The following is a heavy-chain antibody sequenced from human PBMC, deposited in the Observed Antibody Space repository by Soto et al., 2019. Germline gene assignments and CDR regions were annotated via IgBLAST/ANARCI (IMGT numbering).Heavy chain of an antibody. CDR1: GYTFTSYG. D-gene: IGHD5-12*01. CDR3: ARDPPYSGYDPYYYYYGMDV. V-gene: IGHV1-18*01. CDR2: ISAYNGNT. J-gene: IGHJ6*02. Sequence: QVQLVQSGAEVKKPGASVKVSCKASGYTFTSYGISWVRQAPGQGLEWMGWISAYNGNTNYAQKLQGRVTMTTDTSTSTAYMELRSLRSDDTAVYYCARDPPYSGYDPYYYYYGMDVWGQGTTVTVSS.